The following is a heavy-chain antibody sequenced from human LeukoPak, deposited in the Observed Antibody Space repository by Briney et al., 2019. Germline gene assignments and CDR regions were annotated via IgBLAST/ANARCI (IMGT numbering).Heavy chain of an antibody. CDR1: GYTFTGYY. D-gene: IGHD6-13*01. CDR2: INPNSGGI. CDR3: ARVLGQQPFFQH. J-gene: IGHJ1*01. Sequence: ASVKVSCKASGYTFTGYYMHWVRQAPGQGLEWMGWINPNSGGINYAQKFQGRVTMTRDTSISTAYMELSRLRSDDTAVYYCARVLGQQPFFQHWGQGTLVTVSS. V-gene: IGHV1-2*02.